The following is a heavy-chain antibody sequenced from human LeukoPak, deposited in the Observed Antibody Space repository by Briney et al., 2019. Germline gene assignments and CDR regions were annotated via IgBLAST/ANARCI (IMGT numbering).Heavy chain of an antibody. CDR2: INTNTGNP. V-gene: IGHV7-4-1*02. D-gene: IGHD3-10*01. CDR3: AISVYGSGSYRDAFDI. Sequence: GSVKVSCKASGYTFTSYAMNWVRQAPGQGLEWMGWINTNTGNPTYAQGFTGRFVFSLDTSVSTAYLQISSLKAEDTAVYYCAISVYGSGSYRDAFDIWGQGTMVTVSS. J-gene: IGHJ3*02. CDR1: GYTFTSYA.